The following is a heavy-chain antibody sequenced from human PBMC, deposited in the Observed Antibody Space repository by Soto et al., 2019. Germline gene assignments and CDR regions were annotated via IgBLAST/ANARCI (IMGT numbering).Heavy chain of an antibody. V-gene: IGHV1-2*04. CDR1: GYTFTGYY. CDR2: INPNSGGT. D-gene: IGHD3-22*01. J-gene: IGHJ4*02. Sequence: QVQLVQSGAEVKKPGASVKVSCKASGYTFTGYYMHWVRQAPGQGLEWMGWINPNSGGTNYAQKFQGWVTMTRDTSISTAYMELSRLRSDDTAMYYCARGTKYYYDSSGYYSDYWGQGTLVTVSS. CDR3: ARGTKYYYDSSGYYSDY.